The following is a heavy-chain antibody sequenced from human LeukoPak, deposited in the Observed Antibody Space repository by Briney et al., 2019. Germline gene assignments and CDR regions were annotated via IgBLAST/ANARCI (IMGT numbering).Heavy chain of an antibody. CDR2: IKRKSAGGTI. CDR3: TTAPCYDTAWKAFDI. D-gene: IGHD2-2*01. CDR1: GFIFSDAW. V-gene: IGHV3-15*01. Sequence: GGSLRLSCAASGFIFSDAWLSWVRQAPGKGLEWVGRIKRKSAGGTIDYGAPVKGRFTISRDDSKNTLYLQMNTLKTEDTAVYYCTTAPCYDTAWKAFDIWGQGTMVTVSS. J-gene: IGHJ3*02.